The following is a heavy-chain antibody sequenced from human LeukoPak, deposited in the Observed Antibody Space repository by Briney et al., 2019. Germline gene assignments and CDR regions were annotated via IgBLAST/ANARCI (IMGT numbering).Heavy chain of an antibody. J-gene: IGHJ6*02. CDR1: GYTFTSYD. Sequence: ASVKASCKASGYTFTSYDINWVRQATGQGLEWMGWMNPNSGNTGYAQKFQGRVTMTRNTSISTAYMELSSLRSEDTAVYYCARATSLYRIVGATSTVYGMDVWGQGTTVTVSS. V-gene: IGHV1-8*01. CDR3: ARATSLYRIVGATSTVYGMDV. D-gene: IGHD1-26*01. CDR2: MNPNSGNT.